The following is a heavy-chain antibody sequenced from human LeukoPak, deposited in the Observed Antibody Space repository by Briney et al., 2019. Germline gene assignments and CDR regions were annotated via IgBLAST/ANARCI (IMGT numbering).Heavy chain of an antibody. Sequence: SETLSLTCTVSGGSISSYYGSWIRQPPGKGLEWIGYIYYSGGTNYNPSLKSRVTISVDTSKNQFSLKLSSVTAADTAVYHCVRASVESGGAFDIWGQGTMVTVSS. CDR2: IYYSGGT. V-gene: IGHV4-59*01. CDR1: GGSISSYY. CDR3: VRASVESGGAFDI. J-gene: IGHJ3*02. D-gene: IGHD2-15*01.